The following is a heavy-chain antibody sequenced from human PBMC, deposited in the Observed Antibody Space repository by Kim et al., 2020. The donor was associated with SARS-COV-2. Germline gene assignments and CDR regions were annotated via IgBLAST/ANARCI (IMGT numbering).Heavy chain of an antibody. D-gene: IGHD3-22*01. J-gene: IGHJ4*02. V-gene: IGHV4-59*01. CDR3: AISDSSGYVLRY. Sequence: PYLKSRVTIAVDTSKNQFSLKLSAVTAADTAVYYCAISDSSGYVLRYWGQGTLVTVSS.